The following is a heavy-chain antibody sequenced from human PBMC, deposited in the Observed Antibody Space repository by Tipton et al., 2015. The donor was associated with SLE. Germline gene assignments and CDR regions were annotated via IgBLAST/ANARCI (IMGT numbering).Heavy chain of an antibody. D-gene: IGHD2-21*01. CDR1: GVSTSSRGYY. CDR3: ARDHVGDYCAGDCYPSGLLDS. V-gene: IGHV4-31*03. Sequence: TLSLTCSVSGVSTSSRGYYWSWIRQHPGKDLEWIGYIYDSGSTYHNPPLKSRVTISLDTSKNQFSLKLSSVTAADTAVYYCARDHVGDYCAGDCYPSGLLDSWGQGTLVTVSS. CDR2: IYDSGST. J-gene: IGHJ4*02.